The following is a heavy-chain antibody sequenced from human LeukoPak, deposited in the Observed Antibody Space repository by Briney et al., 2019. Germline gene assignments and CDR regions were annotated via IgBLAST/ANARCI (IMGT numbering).Heavy chain of an antibody. CDR1: GYTFTSYD. CDR3: AREGSAVAGIGFDY. V-gene: IGHV1-8*03. Sequence: GASVKVSCKASGYTFTSYDINWVRQATGQGLEWMGWMNPNSGNTGYAQKFQGRVTITRSTSISTAYMELSSLSSEDTAVYYCAREGSAVAGIGFDYWGQGTLVTVSS. CDR2: MNPNSGNT. J-gene: IGHJ4*02. D-gene: IGHD6-19*01.